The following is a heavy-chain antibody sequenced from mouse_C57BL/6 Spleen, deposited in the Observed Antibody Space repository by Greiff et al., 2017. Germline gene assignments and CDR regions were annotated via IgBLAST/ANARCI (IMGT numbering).Heavy chain of an antibody. CDR3: ARLGYSNYFAMDY. CDR1: GFTFSDYG. J-gene: IGHJ4*01. CDR2: ISSGSSTI. D-gene: IGHD2-5*01. Sequence: EVQLVESGGGLVKPGGSLKLSCAASGFTFSDYGMHWVRQAPEKGLEWVAYISSGSSTIYYADTVKGRFTISRDNAKNTLFLQMTSLRSEDTAMYYCARLGYSNYFAMDYWGQGTSVTVSS. V-gene: IGHV5-17*01.